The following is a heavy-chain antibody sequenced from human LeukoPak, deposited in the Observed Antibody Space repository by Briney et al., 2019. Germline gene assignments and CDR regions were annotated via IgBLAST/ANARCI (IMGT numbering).Heavy chain of an antibody. CDR3: ARDYSYGYFDY. V-gene: IGHV3-74*01. Sequence: GGSLRLSCAASGFTFSSYWMHWVRQAPGKGLVWVSRINSDGSSTSYADSVKGRFTISRDNAKTTLYLQMNSLRAEDTAVYYCARDYSYGYFDYWGQGTLVTVSS. J-gene: IGHJ4*02. CDR2: INSDGSST. CDR1: GFTFSSYW. D-gene: IGHD5-18*01.